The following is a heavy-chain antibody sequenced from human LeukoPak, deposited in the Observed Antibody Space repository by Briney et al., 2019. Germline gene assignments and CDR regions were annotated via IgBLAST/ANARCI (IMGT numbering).Heavy chain of an antibody. D-gene: IGHD1-26*01. CDR2: INSDGSST. J-gene: IGHJ6*03. CDR1: GFTFSSYW. V-gene: IGHV3-74*01. Sequence: PGGSLRLSCAASGFTFSSYWMHWVRQAPGKGLVWVSRINSDGSSTIYADSVKGRFTISRDNTKNSLYLQMNSLRAEDTAVYYCTRDRESGSVVHYYYYMDVGGKGTTVTVSS. CDR3: TRDRESGSVVHYYYYMDV.